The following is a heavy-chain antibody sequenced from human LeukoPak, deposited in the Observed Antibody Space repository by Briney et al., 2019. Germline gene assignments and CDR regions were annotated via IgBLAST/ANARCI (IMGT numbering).Heavy chain of an antibody. CDR3: ARGRSAGWASAYYFDY. CDR1: GGSISSYY. J-gene: IGHJ4*02. V-gene: IGHV4-59*12. CDR2: IYYSGST. Sequence: SETLSLTCTVSGGSISSYYWSWIRQPPGKGLEWIGYIYYSGSTNYNPSLKSRVTISVDTSKNQFSLKLSSVTAADTAVYYCARGRSAGWASAYYFDYWGQGTLVTVSS. D-gene: IGHD6-25*01.